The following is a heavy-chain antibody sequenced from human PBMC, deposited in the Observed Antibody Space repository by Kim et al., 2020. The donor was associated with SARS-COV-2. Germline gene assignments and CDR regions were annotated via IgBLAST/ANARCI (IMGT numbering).Heavy chain of an antibody. CDR3: ARMGANWFDP. CDR2: IYYSGST. Sequence: SETLSLTCTVSGGSISSSSYYWGWIRQPPGKGLEWIGSIYYSGSTYYNPSLKSRVTISVDTSKNQFSLKLSSVTAADTAVYHCARMGANWFDPWGQGTL. J-gene: IGHJ5*02. V-gene: IGHV4-39*01. CDR1: GGSISSSSYY.